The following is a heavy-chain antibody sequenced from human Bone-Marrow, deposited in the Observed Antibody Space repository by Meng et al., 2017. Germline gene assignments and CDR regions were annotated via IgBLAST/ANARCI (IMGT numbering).Heavy chain of an antibody. CDR2: MNPNSGNT. CDR1: GYTFTSYD. Sequence: ASVKVSCKASGYTFTSYDINWVRQATGQGLEWMGWMNPNSGNTGYAQKFQGRVTMTEDTSTDTAYMELSSLRSEDTAVYYCATRILSNYYGSGSYYSEYWGQGTLVTVSS. V-gene: IGHV1-8*01. J-gene: IGHJ4*02. CDR3: ATRILSNYYGSGSYYSEY. D-gene: IGHD3-10*01.